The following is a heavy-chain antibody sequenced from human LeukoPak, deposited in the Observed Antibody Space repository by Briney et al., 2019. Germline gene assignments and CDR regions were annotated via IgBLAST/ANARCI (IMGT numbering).Heavy chain of an antibody. CDR3: ARGSLGIVGATYFDY. J-gene: IGHJ4*02. CDR1: GGSISSYY. CDR2: IYYSGST. Sequence: KTSETLSLTCTVSGGSISSYYWSWIRQPPGKGLEWIGYIYYSGSTNYNPSLKSRVTISVDTSKNQFSLKLSSVTAADTAVYYCARGSLGIVGATYFDYWGQGTLVTVSS. D-gene: IGHD1-26*01. V-gene: IGHV4-59*01.